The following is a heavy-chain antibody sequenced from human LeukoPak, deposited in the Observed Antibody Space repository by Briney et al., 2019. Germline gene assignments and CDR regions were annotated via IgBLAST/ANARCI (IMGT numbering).Heavy chain of an antibody. D-gene: IGHD5-18*01. CDR3: AITKTAMAHNLFDP. J-gene: IGHJ5*02. CDR1: GFTVSSNY. V-gene: IGHV3-7*01. CDR2: IKQDGSEK. Sequence: PGGSLRLSCAASGFTVSSNYMSWVRQAPGKGLEWVANIKQDGSEKYYVDSVKGRFTISRDNAKNSLYLQMNSLRAEDTAVYYCAITKTAMAHNLFDPWGQGTLVTVSS.